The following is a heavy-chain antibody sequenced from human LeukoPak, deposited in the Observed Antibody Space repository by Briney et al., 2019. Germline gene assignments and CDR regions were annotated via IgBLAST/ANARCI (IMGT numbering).Heavy chain of an antibody. Sequence: GGSLRLSCAASGFTFNNYWMSWVRQAPGKGLEWVANIKQDGSEKYYVDSVKGRFTISRDNAKNSLYLQMNSLRAEDTAVYYCAKGTPRWLQLDYWGQGTLVTVSS. CDR1: GFTFNNYW. J-gene: IGHJ4*02. V-gene: IGHV3-7*03. CDR3: AKGTPRWLQLDY. D-gene: IGHD5-24*01. CDR2: IKQDGSEK.